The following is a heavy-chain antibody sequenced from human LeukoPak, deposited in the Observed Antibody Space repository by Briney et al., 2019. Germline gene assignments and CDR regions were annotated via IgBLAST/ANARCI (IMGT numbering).Heavy chain of an antibody. J-gene: IGHJ6*02. Sequence: GASVKVSCKASGYTFTSYYMHWVRQAPGQGLEWMGIINPSGGSTSYAQKFQGRVTMTRDTSTSTVYMELSSLRSEDTAVYYCARDSSGCYPPYYYYGMDVWGQGTTVTVSS. CDR2: INPSGGST. CDR3: ARDSSGCYPPYYYYGMDV. V-gene: IGHV1-46*01. D-gene: IGHD6-19*01. CDR1: GYTFTSYY.